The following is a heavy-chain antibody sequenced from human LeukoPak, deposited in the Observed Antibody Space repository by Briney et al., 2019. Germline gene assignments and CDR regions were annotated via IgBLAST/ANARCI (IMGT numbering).Heavy chain of an antibody. CDR3: ARNIATRGWYFDL. Sequence: SETLSLTCAVSGGSISSGAYWGWVRQPPGKGLEWIGYIYYSGSTNYNPSLKSRVPISVDTSKNQFPLKVSSVTAADTAVYYCARNIATRGWYFDLWGRGTLVTVSS. CDR2: IYYSGST. CDR1: GGSISSGAY. J-gene: IGHJ2*01. D-gene: IGHD6-6*01. V-gene: IGHV4-61*08.